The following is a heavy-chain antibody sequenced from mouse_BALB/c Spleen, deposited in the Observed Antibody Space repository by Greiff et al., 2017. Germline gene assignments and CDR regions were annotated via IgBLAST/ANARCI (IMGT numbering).Heavy chain of an antibody. CDR3: AREGLRPYWYFDV. V-gene: IGHV1-31*01. D-gene: IGHD1-2*01. CDR2: INPYNGAT. J-gene: IGHJ1*01. Sequence: VQLQQSGPELVKPGASVKISCKASGYSFTGYYMHWVKQSHVKSLEWIGRINPYNGATSYNQNFKDKASLTVDKSSSTAYMELHSLTSEDSAVYYCAREGLRPYWYFDVWGAGTTVTVSS. CDR1: GYSFTGYY.